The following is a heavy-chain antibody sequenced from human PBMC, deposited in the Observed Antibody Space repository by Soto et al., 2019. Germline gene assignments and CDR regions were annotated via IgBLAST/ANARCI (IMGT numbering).Heavy chain of an antibody. J-gene: IGHJ4*02. V-gene: IGHV3-7*03. CDR1: GFIFRNYW. Sequence: GGSLRPSCAASGFIFRNYWMSWVRQAPGKGLEWVXSXKXXXSXKXXXDXXXXRFTISRDNAKNSLYLRMNSLRVADTAVYYCTRPYFNSSGPYFDYWGQGTLLTVSS. D-gene: IGHD3-22*01. CDR2: XKXXXSXK. CDR3: TRPYFNSSGPYFDY.